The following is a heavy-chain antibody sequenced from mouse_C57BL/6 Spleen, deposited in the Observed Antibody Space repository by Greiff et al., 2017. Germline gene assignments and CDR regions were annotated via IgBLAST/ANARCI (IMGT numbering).Heavy chain of an antibody. V-gene: IGHV1-61*01. CDR3: ARSIYYDYDGWFAD. Sequence: VQLQQPGAELVRPGSSVKLSCKASGYTFTSYWMDGVKQRPGQGLEWIGNIYPSDSETHYNQKFKDKATLTVDKSSSTAYMQLSSLTSEDSAVYYCARSIYYDYDGWFADWGQGTLVTVSA. D-gene: IGHD2-4*01. J-gene: IGHJ3*01. CDR1: GYTFTSYW. CDR2: IYPSDSET.